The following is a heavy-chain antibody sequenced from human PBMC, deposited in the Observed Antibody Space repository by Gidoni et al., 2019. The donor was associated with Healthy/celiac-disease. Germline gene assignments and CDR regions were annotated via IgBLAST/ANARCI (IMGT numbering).Heavy chain of an antibody. D-gene: IGHD3-9*01. Sequence: QVQLVQSGAEVKKPGSSVKVSCKASGAALTVYAISWVRRAPGQGLEWMGGIIPIVGTANYAQKFQGRVTITADESTSTAYMELSSLRSEDTAVYYCARQNYDILTGYYSLFDYWGQGTLVTVSS. V-gene: IGHV1-69*01. J-gene: IGHJ4*02. CDR1: GAALTVYA. CDR2: IIPIVGTA. CDR3: ARQNYDILTGYYSLFDY.